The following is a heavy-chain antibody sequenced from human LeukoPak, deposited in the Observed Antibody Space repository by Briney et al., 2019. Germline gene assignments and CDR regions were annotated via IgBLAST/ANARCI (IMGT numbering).Heavy chain of an antibody. Sequence: ASVKVSCKASGGTFSSYAISWVRQAPGQGLEWMGGIIPIFGTANYAQKFQGRVTITTDESTSTAYMELSSLRSEDMAVYYCARGGLRLGELSYFDYWGQGTLVTVSS. CDR1: GGTFSSYA. J-gene: IGHJ4*02. CDR2: IIPIFGTA. D-gene: IGHD3-16*02. CDR3: ARGGLRLGELSYFDY. V-gene: IGHV1-69*05.